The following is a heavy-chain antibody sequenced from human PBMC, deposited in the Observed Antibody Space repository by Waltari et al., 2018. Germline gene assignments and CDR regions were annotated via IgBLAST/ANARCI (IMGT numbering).Heavy chain of an antibody. V-gene: IGHV4-4*07. D-gene: IGHD3-16*01. CDR2: VYTTGTT. CDR3: ARGYSDDGGEYFQH. CDR1: GVSISDYY. J-gene: IGHJ1*01. Sequence: QVQLQESGPRLVEPWETLSLTCRISGVSISDYYWSWIRQPAGKGLEFIGRVYTTGTTAYNPSLRSRATASVDKSKNHFSLSLTSVTAADTAIYYCARGYSDDGGEYFQHWGQGTLVSVSS.